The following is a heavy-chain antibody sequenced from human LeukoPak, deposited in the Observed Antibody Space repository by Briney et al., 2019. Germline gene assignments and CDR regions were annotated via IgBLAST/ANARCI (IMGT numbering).Heavy chain of an antibody. CDR3: ARDRPHSGYDFDY. Sequence: GGSLRLSCAASGFTFSSYAMSWVRQAPGKGLEWVSAISGSGGSTYYADSVKGRFTISRDNSKNSLYLQMNSLRAEDTAIYYCARDRPHSGYDFDYWGQGTLVTVSS. V-gene: IGHV3-23*01. CDR1: GFTFSSYA. D-gene: IGHD5-12*01. J-gene: IGHJ4*02. CDR2: ISGSGGST.